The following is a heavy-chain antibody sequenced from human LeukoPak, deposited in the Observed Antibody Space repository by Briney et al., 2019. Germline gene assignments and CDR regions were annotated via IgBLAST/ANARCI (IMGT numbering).Heavy chain of an antibody. CDR2: ISSSSSYI. CDR1: GFTFSSYS. Sequence: GGSLRLSCAAPGFTFSSYSMNWVRQAPGKGLEWVSSISSSSSYIYYADSVKGRFTISRDNAKNSLYLQMNSLRAEDTAVYYCARWVGANLFDYWGQGTLVTVSS. J-gene: IGHJ4*02. V-gene: IGHV3-21*01. CDR3: ARWVGANLFDY. D-gene: IGHD1-26*01.